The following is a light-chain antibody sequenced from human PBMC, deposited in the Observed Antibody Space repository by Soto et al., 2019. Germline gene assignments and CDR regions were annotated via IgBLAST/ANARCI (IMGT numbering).Light chain of an antibody. CDR2: SSN. CDR3: CSATGDITYV. CDR1: SSNIGSNT. J-gene: IGLJ1*01. Sequence: QSVLTQPPSASGTPGQRVTISCSGSSSNIGSNTVNWYQQLPGTAPKLLIYSSNQRPSGVPDRFSGSKSGTSASLAISGLQSEDEADYYCCSATGDITYVVGTGTKVTVL. V-gene: IGLV1-44*01.